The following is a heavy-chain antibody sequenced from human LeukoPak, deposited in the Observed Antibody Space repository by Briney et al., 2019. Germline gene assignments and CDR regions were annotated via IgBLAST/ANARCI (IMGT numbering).Heavy chain of an antibody. J-gene: IGHJ4*02. V-gene: IGHV3-30-3*01. CDR1: EFSFSNFA. CDR2: ISYDGSIR. D-gene: IGHD4-11*01. CDR3: ARDAFSKSDY. Sequence: PGGSLRLSCAASEFSFSNFAMYWVRQAPGKGLEWLAVISYDGSIRYYADSVKGRFTISRDDGKNSLYLQMNSLRVEDTAVYYCARDAFSKSDYWGQGTLVTVSS.